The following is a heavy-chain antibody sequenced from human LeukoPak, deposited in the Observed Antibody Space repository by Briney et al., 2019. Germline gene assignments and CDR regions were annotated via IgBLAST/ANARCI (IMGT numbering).Heavy chain of an antibody. V-gene: IGHV3-23*01. CDR3: ARVLLADGYKEMAVVGYFDY. J-gene: IGHJ4*02. Sequence: PGGSLRLSCAASGFTFSSYAMSWVRQAPGKGLEWVSAISGSGGSTYYADSVKGRFTISRDNAKNSLYLQMNSLRAEDTAVYYCARVLLADGYKEMAVVGYFDYWGLGTLVTVSS. D-gene: IGHD5-24*01. CDR1: GFTFSSYA. CDR2: ISGSGGST.